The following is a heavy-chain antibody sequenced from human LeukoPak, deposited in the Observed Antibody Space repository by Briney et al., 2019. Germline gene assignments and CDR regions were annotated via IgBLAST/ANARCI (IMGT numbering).Heavy chain of an antibody. D-gene: IGHD1-26*01. V-gene: IGHV3-11*06. CDR3: ARDRVGGSYVFDI. Sequence: GGSLRLSCAASGFTFSDYYMSWIRQAPGKGLEWVSYISDSSGYTKNADSVKGRFTISRDNAKKSLYLQMNSLRAEDTAVYYCARDRVGGSYVFDIWGQGTMVTVSS. CDR1: GFTFSDYY. CDR2: ISDSSGYT. J-gene: IGHJ3*02.